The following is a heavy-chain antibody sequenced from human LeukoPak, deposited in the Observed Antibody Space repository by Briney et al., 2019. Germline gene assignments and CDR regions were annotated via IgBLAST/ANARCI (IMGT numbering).Heavy chain of an antibody. CDR3: ARGAAAFKYYFGY. J-gene: IGHJ4*02. CDR2: IIPILGIA. CDR1: GGTFSSYA. Sequence: ASVKVSCKASGGTFSSYAISWVRQAPGQGLEWMGRIIPILGIANYAQKFQGRVTITADKSTSTAYMELSSLRSEDTAVYYCARGAAAFKYYFGYWGQGTLVTVSS. V-gene: IGHV1-69*04. D-gene: IGHD6-13*01.